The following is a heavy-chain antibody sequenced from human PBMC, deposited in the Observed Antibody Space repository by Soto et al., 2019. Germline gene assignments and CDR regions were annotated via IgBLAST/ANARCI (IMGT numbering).Heavy chain of an antibody. CDR1: GGTFSSYA. CDR3: ARGLDYYDSSATSSHFDY. CDR2: IIPIFGTA. D-gene: IGHD3-22*01. Sequence: ASVKVSCKASGGTFSSYAISWVRQAPGQGLEWMGGIIPIFGTANYAQKFQGRVTITADESTSTAYMELSSLRSEDTAVYYCARGLDYYDSSATSSHFDYWGQGTLVTVSS. J-gene: IGHJ4*02. V-gene: IGHV1-69*13.